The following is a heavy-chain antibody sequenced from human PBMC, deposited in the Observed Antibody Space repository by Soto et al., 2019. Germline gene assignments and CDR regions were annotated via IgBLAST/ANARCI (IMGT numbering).Heavy chain of an antibody. J-gene: IGHJ6*03. Sequence: GGSLRLSCAASGFTFSSYAMHWVRQAPGKGLEYVSAISSNGGSTYYANSVKGRFTISRDNSKNTLYLQMNSLRAEDTAVYYCAKGVDSNYYYMDVWGKGTTVTVSS. CDR2: ISSNGGST. CDR1: GFTFSSYA. CDR3: AKGVDSNYYYMDV. D-gene: IGHD4-4*01. V-gene: IGHV3-64*01.